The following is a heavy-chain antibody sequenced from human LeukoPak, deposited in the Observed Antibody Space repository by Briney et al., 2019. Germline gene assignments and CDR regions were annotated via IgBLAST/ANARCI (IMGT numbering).Heavy chain of an antibody. CDR2: IYYSGST. Sequence: SETLSLTCTVSGGSISSYYWSWIRQPPGKGLEWIGYIYYSGSTNYNPSLKSRVTISVDTSKNQFSLKLSSVTAADTAVYYCARVLGPELRYYYYYMDVWGKGTTVTVSS. CDR1: GGSISSYY. CDR3: ARVLGPELRYYYYYMDV. J-gene: IGHJ6*03. V-gene: IGHV4-59*01. D-gene: IGHD1-26*01.